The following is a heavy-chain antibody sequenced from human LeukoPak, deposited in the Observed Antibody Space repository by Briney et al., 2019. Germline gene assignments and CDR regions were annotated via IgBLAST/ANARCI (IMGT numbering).Heavy chain of an antibody. J-gene: IGHJ6*03. CDR3: VRGGGLLNLGYYCMDV. D-gene: IGHD3-16*01. Sequence: SETLSLTCTVSGDSISSNIYYWGWVRQPPGKGLGWIGIIYYSGSTSYKPSLRGRVTISVDSSRNQFSLKVTSVTAADTGVYYCVRGGGLLNLGYYCMDVWGKGTTVTVSS. V-gene: IGHV4-39*01. CDR1: GDSISSNIYY. CDR2: IYYSGST.